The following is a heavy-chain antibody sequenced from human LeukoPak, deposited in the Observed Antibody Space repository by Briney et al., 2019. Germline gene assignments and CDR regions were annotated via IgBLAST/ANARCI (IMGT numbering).Heavy chain of an antibody. CDR3: ARGIRWASDY. Sequence: GGSLRLSCAASGFTFNSYSMVWVRQAPGKGLEYVSGITSNGGTTYYGNSVKGRFTISRDNSKDTLYLQMGSLRTEDMAVYYCARGIRWASDYWGQGTPVTVAS. CDR1: GFTFNSYS. D-gene: IGHD4-23*01. CDR2: ITSNGGTT. J-gene: IGHJ4*02. V-gene: IGHV3-64*01.